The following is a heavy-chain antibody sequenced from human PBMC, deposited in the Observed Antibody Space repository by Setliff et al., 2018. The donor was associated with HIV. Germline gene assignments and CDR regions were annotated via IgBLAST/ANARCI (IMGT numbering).Heavy chain of an antibody. V-gene: IGHV5-51*01. CDR3: ARHGIAAAYGEGGTFDN. CDR2: IYPITSDT. Sequence: PGESLKISCKGSGYSFDTYWIARVRQLPGKGLEWMGIIYPITSDTRYSPSFEGQVTLSVDRSTSTAYLQWSSLQASDTAMYYCARHGIAAAYGEGGTFDNWGQGTLVTVSS. CDR1: GYSFDTYW. D-gene: IGHD6-13*01. J-gene: IGHJ4*02.